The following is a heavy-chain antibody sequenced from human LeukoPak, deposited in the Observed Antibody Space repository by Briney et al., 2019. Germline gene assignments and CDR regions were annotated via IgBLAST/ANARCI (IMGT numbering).Heavy chain of an antibody. Sequence: GSSVKVSCKASGGTFSSYAISWVRQAPGQGLEWMGRIILILGIANYAQKFQGRVTITADKSTSTAYMELSSLRSEDTAVYYCARSSGYSTNWFDPWGQGTLVTVSS. CDR1: GGTFSSYA. J-gene: IGHJ5*02. V-gene: IGHV1-69*04. D-gene: IGHD6-13*01. CDR2: IILILGIA. CDR3: ARSSGYSTNWFDP.